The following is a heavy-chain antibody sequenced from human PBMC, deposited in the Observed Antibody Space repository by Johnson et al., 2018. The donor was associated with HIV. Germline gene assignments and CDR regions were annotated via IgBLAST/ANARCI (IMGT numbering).Heavy chain of an antibody. Sequence: VHLVESGGVVVQPGGSLRLSCAASGFTFDDYAMHWVRQAPGNGLEWVSLIRWDGAITHYADSVKGRFTISRDNSRNSLYLQMKSLRPEDTALYYCARAEIYEGRVGDFAFDIWGRGTMVTVSS. CDR2: IRWDGAIT. J-gene: IGHJ3*02. D-gene: IGHD3-10*01. CDR3: ARAEIYEGRVGDFAFDI. CDR1: GFTFDDYA. V-gene: IGHV3-43D*03.